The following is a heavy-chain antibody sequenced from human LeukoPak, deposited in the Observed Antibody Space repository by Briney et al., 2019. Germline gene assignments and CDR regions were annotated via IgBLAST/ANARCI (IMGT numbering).Heavy chain of an antibody. CDR3: ARDYYDSSGYYGRNAFDI. CDR2: IIPIFGTA. Sequence: SVKVSCKASGCTFSSYAISWVRQAPGQGLEWMGGIIPIFGTANYAQKFQGRVTITTDESTSTAYMELSSLRSEDTAVYYCARDYYDSSGYYGRNAFDIWGQGTMVTVSS. J-gene: IGHJ3*02. D-gene: IGHD3-22*01. V-gene: IGHV1-69*05. CDR1: GCTFSSYA.